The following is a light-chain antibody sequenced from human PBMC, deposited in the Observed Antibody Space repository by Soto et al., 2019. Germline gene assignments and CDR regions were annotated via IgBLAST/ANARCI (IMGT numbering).Light chain of an antibody. CDR2: SNN. Sequence: QSALTQPPSASGTPGQRVTISCSGSSSNNGSNTVNWYQQLPGTAPKLLIYSNNQRPSGVPDRFSGSKSGTSASLAISGLQSEDEADYYCAAWDDSLNGPVFGGGTKLTVL. V-gene: IGLV1-44*01. J-gene: IGLJ2*01. CDR3: AAWDDSLNGPV. CDR1: SSNNGSNT.